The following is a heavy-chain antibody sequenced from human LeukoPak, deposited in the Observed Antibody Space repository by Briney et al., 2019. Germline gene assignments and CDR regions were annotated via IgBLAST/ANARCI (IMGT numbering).Heavy chain of an antibody. V-gene: IGHV3-23*01. J-gene: IGHJ4*02. CDR3: AKAVWGYCSSCFDY. CDR2: ISGSSGVTT. D-gene: IGHD2-2*01. Sequence: GGSLRLSCAASGFPFSSFAMSWVRQAPGKGLEWVSAISGSSGVTTYYADSVKGRFTISRDNSKNTLHLQMNSLRAEDTAVYYCAKAVWGYCSSCFDYWGQGTLATVSS. CDR1: GFPFSSFA.